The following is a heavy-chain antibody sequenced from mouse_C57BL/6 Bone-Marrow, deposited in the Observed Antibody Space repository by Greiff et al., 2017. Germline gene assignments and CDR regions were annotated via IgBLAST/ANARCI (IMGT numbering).Heavy chain of an antibody. D-gene: IGHD1-1*01. CDR1: GFTFSDSG. CDR2: ISSGSSTI. CDR3: ARPHYYGSIYSWFAY. Sequence: EVHLVEPGGGLVKPGGSLKLSCAASGFTFSDSGMHWVRQAPEQGLEWVAYISSGSSTIYYADTVKGRCTISRDDAKNTLVLQMTSLRSGDTAMYYCARPHYYGSIYSWFAYCGQGTLVTVSA. V-gene: IGHV5-17*01. J-gene: IGHJ3*01.